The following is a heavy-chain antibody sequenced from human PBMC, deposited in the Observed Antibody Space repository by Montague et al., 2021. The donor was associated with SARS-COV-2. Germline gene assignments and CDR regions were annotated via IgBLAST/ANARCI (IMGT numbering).Heavy chain of an antibody. V-gene: IGHV2-5*02. J-gene: IGHJ4*02. Sequence: PALVKPTQTLTLTCTFSGFSLSTSGVGVGWIRQPLGKALEWLALIYGDDDKRYSPSLKSRLTITKDTSKNQVVLTMTNMDPVDTATFYCAHSNGGSGSYLYFDYWGQGTLVTVSS. CDR1: GFSLSTSGVG. CDR2: IYGDDDK. CDR3: AHSNGGSGSYLYFDY. D-gene: IGHD3-10*01.